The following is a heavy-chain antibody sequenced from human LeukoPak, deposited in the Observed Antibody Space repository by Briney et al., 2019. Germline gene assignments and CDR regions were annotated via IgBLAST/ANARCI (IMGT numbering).Heavy chain of an antibody. J-gene: IGHJ4*02. V-gene: IGHV4-39*07. D-gene: IGHD1-7*01. CDR2: IYYSGST. Sequence: SETLSLTCTVSGGSISSSSYYWGWIRQPPGKGLEWIGSIYYSGSTYYNPSLKSRVTISVDTSKNQFSLKLSSVTAADTAVYYCARVGLKLFDYWGQGTLVTVSS. CDR1: GGSISSSSYY. CDR3: ARVGLKLFDY.